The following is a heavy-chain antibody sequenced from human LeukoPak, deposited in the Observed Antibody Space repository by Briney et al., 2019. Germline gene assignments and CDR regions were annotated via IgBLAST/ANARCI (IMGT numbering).Heavy chain of an antibody. V-gene: IGHV3-21*01. CDR1: GFTFSSYS. J-gene: IGHJ4*02. CDR2: ISSSSSYI. D-gene: IGHD6-6*01. Sequence: GGSLRLSCAASGFTFSSYSMNWVRQAPGKGLEWVSSISSSSSYIYYADSVKGRFTISRDNSKNTLYLQMNSLRAEDTAVYYCAKILSGAYSSSSGFDYWGQGTLVTVSS. CDR3: AKILSGAYSSSSGFDY.